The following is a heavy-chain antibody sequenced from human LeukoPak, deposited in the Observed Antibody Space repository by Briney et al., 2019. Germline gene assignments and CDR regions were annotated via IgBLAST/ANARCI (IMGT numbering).Heavy chain of an antibody. J-gene: IGHJ4*02. V-gene: IGHV4-4*02. CDR2: IYHNGNS. D-gene: IGHD2-15*01. Sequence: ASETLSLTCTVSGASISSVTWWSWVRQSPGKGLEYIGEIYHNGNSKFNPALQSRVTMAVDKSQNQFFLTLTSLTAADTAVYYCARFGGFYFDHWGLGKMVIVSS. CDR1: GASISSVTW. CDR3: ARFGGFYFDH.